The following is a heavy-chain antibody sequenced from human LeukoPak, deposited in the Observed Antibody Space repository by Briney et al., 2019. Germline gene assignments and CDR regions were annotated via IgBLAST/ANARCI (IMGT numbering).Heavy chain of an antibody. J-gene: IGHJ4*02. V-gene: IGHV3-20*04. CDR1: GFTFSSYS. CDR2: INWNGGST. CDR3: ARTSIGGPTNY. Sequence: PGGSLRLSCAASGFTFSSYSMSWVRQAPGKGLEWVSGINWNGGSTGYADSVKGRFTISRDNAKKSLYLQMNSLRAEDTALYYCARTSIGGPTNYWGQGTLVTVSS. D-gene: IGHD4-23*01.